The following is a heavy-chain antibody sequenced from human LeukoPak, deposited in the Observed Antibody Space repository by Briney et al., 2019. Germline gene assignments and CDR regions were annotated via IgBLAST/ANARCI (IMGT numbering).Heavy chain of an antibody. Sequence: GGSLRLSCTASGFSSSSHWMSWVRQAPGKGLEWVATLKPDGSDENYVDSVKGRFTISRDNGKNSLYLQMRSLRADDTAVYHCASDMTGYNDYWGQGTLVTVSS. CDR1: GFSSSSHW. CDR3: ASDMTGYNDY. CDR2: LKPDGSDE. V-gene: IGHV3-7*01. J-gene: IGHJ4*02. D-gene: IGHD3-9*01.